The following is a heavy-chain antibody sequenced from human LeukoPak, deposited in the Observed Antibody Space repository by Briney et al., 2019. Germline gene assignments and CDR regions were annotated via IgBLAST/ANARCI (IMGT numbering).Heavy chain of an antibody. CDR1: GGSISSSSYY. CDR3: ASYQLLYFGVSFDP. CDR2: IYYSGST. Sequence: PSETLSLTCTVSGGSISSSSYYWGWIRQPPGKGLEWIGSIYYSGSTYYNPSLKSRATISVDTSKNQFSLKLSSVTAADTAVYYCASYQLLYFGVSFDPWGQGTLVTVSS. V-gene: IGHV4-39*01. J-gene: IGHJ5*02. D-gene: IGHD2-2*02.